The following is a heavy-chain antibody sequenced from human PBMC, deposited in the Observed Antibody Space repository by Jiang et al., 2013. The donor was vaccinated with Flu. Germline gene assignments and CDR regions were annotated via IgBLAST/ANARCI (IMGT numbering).Heavy chain of an antibody. CDR1: GYTFTSYG. J-gene: IGHJ4*02. V-gene: IGHV1-18*01. CDR2: ISAYNGNT. D-gene: IGHD3-22*01. Sequence: GAEVKKPGASVKVSCKASGYTFTSYGISWVRQAPGQGLEWMGWISAYNGNTNYAQKLQGRVTMTTDTSTSTAYMELRSLRSDDTAVYYCARVQGEYYYDSSGYYHFDYWGQGTLVTVSS. CDR3: ARVQGEYYYDSSGYYHFDY.